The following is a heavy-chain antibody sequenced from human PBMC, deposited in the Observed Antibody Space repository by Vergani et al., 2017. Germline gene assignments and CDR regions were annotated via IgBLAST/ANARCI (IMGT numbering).Heavy chain of an antibody. CDR2: IYDSRNN. CDR3: VRHLRQLARNDVFDI. D-gene: IGHD6-6*01. Sequence: QLPLQDSCPLLVTPSETLSLTCSLSGMSISNNNYYWGWIRQPPGKGLEWIGSIYDSRNNNYSPFLKSRVSISVDTSKNQFSLILTSVTAADTAVYYCVRHLRQLARNDVFDIWGHGTLVTVSS. CDR1: GMSISNNNYY. J-gene: IGHJ3*02. V-gene: IGHV4-39*01.